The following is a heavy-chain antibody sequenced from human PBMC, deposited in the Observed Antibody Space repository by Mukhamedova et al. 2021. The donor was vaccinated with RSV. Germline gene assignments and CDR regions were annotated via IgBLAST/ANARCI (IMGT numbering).Heavy chain of an antibody. Sequence: GLEWMGIINPSGGSTSYAQKFQGRVTMTRDTSTSTVYMELSSLRSEDTAVYYCATDCSSTSCYLGRGYAFDIWGQGTMVTVSS. J-gene: IGHJ3*02. CDR3: ATDCSSTSCYLGRGYAFDI. V-gene: IGHV1-46*01. D-gene: IGHD2-2*01. CDR2: INPSGGST.